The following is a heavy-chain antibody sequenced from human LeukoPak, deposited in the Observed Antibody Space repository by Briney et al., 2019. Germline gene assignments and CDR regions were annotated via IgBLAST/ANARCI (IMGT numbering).Heavy chain of an antibody. Sequence: GGTLRLSCAVSGFTFSNYWMRWVRQPPGKGLEWVANIKQDGSGKYYADSDKGRFAIPRDNAKNSLYLQMNSLRGEDTAICYCATDHPKTGEGYWDQETLVPVSS. CDR3: ATDHPKTGEGY. J-gene: IGHJ4*02. CDR1: GFTFSNYW. CDR2: IKQDGSGK. D-gene: IGHD7-27*01. V-gene: IGHV3-7*01.